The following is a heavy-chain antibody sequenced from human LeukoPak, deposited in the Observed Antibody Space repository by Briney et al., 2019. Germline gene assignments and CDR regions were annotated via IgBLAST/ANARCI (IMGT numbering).Heavy chain of an antibody. J-gene: IGHJ6*03. CDR2: INHSGST. Sequence: GSLRLSCAASGFTFSSYAMSWVRQPPGKGLEWIGEINHSGSTNYNPSLKSRVTISVDTSKNQFSLKLSSVTAADTAVYYRARTYYYGSGSYYAHGGYYYYYMDVWGKGTTVTVSS. CDR3: ARTYYYGSGSYYAHGGYYYYYMDV. V-gene: IGHV4-34*01. CDR1: GFTFSSYA. D-gene: IGHD3-10*01.